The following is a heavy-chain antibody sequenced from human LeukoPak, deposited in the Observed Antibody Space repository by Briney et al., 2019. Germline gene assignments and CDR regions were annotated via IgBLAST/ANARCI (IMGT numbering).Heavy chain of an antibody. Sequence: ASVKVSCKASGYTFTGYYMHWVRQAPGQGLEWMGWVDPKNGDTNYEQKFQGRVTMTRDTPVSTAYMELNNLEFDDTAIYYCARGGTADSWGQGTLVTVSS. J-gene: IGHJ4*02. V-gene: IGHV1-2*02. CDR2: VDPKNGDT. D-gene: IGHD2-21*02. CDR3: ARGGTADS. CDR1: GYTFTGYY.